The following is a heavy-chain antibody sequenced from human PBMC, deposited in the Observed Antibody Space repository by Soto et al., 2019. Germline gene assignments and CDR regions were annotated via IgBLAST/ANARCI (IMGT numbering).Heavy chain of an antibody. J-gene: IGHJ5*02. D-gene: IGHD1-26*01. V-gene: IGHV4-4*07. CDR3: VRDGTKNLRDRFDP. CDR1: GASLSRYY. CDR2: IYATGDT. Sequence: LSLTCNVSGASLSRYYWSWIRQPPGKGLEWIGRIYATGDTDYNPSLKSRISMSVDMSKKQFSLTLRSVTAADTAIYYCVRDGTKNLRDRFDPWGRGMLVTVSS.